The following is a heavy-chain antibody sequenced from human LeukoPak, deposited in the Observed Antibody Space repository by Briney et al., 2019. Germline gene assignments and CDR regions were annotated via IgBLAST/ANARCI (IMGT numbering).Heavy chain of an antibody. V-gene: IGHV3-30-3*01. J-gene: IGHJ4*02. CDR3: ARDKIAAAGKISYFAY. D-gene: IGHD6-13*01. CDR2: ISYDGSNK. CDR1: GFTFSSYA. Sequence: PGRSLRLSCAASGFTFSSYAMHWVRQAPGKGLEWVAVISYDGSNKYYADSVKGRFTISRDNSKNTLYLQMNSLRAEDTAVYYCARDKIAAAGKISYFAYWGQGTLVTVSS.